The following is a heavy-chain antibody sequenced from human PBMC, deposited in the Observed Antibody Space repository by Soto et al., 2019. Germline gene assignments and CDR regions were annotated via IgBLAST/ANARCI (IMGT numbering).Heavy chain of an antibody. D-gene: IGHD5-18*01. CDR2: IIPIFGTP. CDR3: ARPLERGYTYGFIY. Sequence: QVQLVQSGAEMKKPGSSVKVSCKASGGTFSSYGISWVRQAPGQGLEWMGGIIPIFGTPNYAQQFQGRVTITADESTRTAYMELSSLRSDDTAVYYCARPLERGYTYGFIYWGQGTLVTVSS. J-gene: IGHJ4*02. CDR1: GGTFSSYG. V-gene: IGHV1-69*01.